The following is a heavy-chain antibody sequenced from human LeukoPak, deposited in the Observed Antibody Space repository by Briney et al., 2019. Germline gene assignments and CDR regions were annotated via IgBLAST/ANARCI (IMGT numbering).Heavy chain of an antibody. CDR2: INPNSGGT. CDR1: GYTFTAYY. Sequence: ASVKVSCKPSGYTFTAYYLHWVRQAPGQGLEWMGWINPNSGGTNYAQTFQGRVTMTRDTSISTAYMDLSTLRSDDTAVYYCARVADFRQSFDFWGQGTLVTVS. V-gene: IGHV1-2*02. D-gene: IGHD3/OR15-3a*01. CDR3: ARVADFRQSFDF. J-gene: IGHJ4*02.